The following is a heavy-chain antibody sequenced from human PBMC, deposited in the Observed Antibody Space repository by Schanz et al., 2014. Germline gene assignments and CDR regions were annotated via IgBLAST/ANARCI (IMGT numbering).Heavy chain of an antibody. CDR3: ARDQSPYTNSSDVRYFDY. J-gene: IGHJ4*02. V-gene: IGHV1-69*04. CDR1: GGTFSSFG. D-gene: IGHD6-6*01. CDR2: IIPSLGLA. Sequence: QVQLVQSGAEVKKPGSSMKVSCKASGGTFSSFGINWVRQAPGQGLEWMGRIIPSLGLAKYEQKFQDKVTITADTSTSTAYMDLRSLRSDDTAVYYCARDQSPYTNSSDVRYFDYWGQGSLVTVSS.